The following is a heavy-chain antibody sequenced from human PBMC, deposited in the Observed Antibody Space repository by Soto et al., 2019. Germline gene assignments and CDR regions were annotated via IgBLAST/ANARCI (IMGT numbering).Heavy chain of an antibody. J-gene: IGHJ3*02. CDR2: MRHSGGT. CDR1: GGFVSSGSYY. V-gene: IGHV4-34*01. CDR3: ARVERGTATTVVDASDT. D-gene: IGHD1-1*01. Sequence: QVQLQQWGAGLLKPSETLSLTCAVYGGFVSSGSYYWSWIRQPPGKGLEWIGEMRHSGGTHFIPSLKSRVTLSVDRSKTQSPLKMRSVTAADAALYYCARVERGTATTVVDASDTWAPRTTVTVSS.